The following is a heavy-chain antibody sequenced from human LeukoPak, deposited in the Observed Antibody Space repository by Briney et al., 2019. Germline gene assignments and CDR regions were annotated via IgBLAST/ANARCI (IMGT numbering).Heavy chain of an antibody. CDR2: IYYSGYT. Sequence: SETLSLTCTVSGGSISSGGYFWSWIRQQPGKGLEWIGYIYYSGYTSYNPPLKSRVTISVDTSKNHFSLKLSSVTAADTAVYYCARSWDTAMVPFDYWGQGTLVTVSS. J-gene: IGHJ4*02. CDR3: ARSWDTAMVPFDY. D-gene: IGHD5-18*01. CDR1: GGSISSGGYF. V-gene: IGHV4-31*03.